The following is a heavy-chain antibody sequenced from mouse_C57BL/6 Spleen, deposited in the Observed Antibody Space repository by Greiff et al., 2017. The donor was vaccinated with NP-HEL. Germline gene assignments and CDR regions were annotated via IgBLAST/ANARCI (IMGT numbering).Heavy chain of an antibody. Sequence: QVQLQQPGAELVKPGASVKMSCKASGYTFTSYWITWVKQRPGQGLEWIGDIYPGSGSTNYNEKFKSKATLTVDTSSSTAYMQLSSLTSEDSAVYYCARIGSSFYYAMDYWGQGTSVTVSS. CDR2: IYPGSGST. CDR3: ARIGSSFYYAMDY. V-gene: IGHV1-55*01. D-gene: IGHD1-1*01. J-gene: IGHJ4*01. CDR1: GYTFTSYW.